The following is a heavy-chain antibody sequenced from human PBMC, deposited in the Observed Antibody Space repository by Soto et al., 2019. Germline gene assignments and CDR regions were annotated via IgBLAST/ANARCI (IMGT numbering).Heavy chain of an antibody. J-gene: IGHJ6*02. D-gene: IGHD6-13*01. V-gene: IGHV4-39*01. CDR3: ASSSWYDYYGMDV. CDR1: GGSISSSSYY. Sequence: SETLSLTCTVSGGSISSSSYYWGWVRQPPGKGLEWIGSIYYSGSTYYNPSLKSRVTISVDTSKNQFSLKLSSVTAADTAVYYCASSSWYDYYGMDVWGQGTTVTVSS. CDR2: IYYSGST.